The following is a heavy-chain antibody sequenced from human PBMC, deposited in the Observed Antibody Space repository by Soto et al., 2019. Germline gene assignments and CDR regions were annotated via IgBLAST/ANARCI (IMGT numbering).Heavy chain of an antibody. CDR2: ISPDGSDV. CDR3: ACWCHIVPVAPSDFDR. V-gene: IGHV3-74*01. CDR1: GFPFTNYW. D-gene: IGHD2-8*02. J-gene: IGHJ4*02. Sequence: GGSLRLSCAASGFPFTNYWMNWVRQTPGKGLMWVSRISPDGSDVGYADSVEGRFTVSRDNAKNTLYLQMHSLRAEDTAMYYCACWCHIVPVAPSDFDRWVQGTLVIVSS.